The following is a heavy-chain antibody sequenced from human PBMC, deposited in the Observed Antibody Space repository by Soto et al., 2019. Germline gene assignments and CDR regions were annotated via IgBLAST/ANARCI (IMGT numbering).Heavy chain of an antibody. CDR1: GFTFRNYG. CDR2: IWYDGGKI. Sequence: QVQLVESGGGVVQPGRSLRLSCVASGFTFRNYGMHWVRQAPGKGLEWVAVIWYDGGKIHYADSVKGRFTISRDNTKNTVYLQMSRMRVEDTAVYYCARDPSLWFGRDYYFDLWGQGTLVTVPS. V-gene: IGHV3-33*01. J-gene: IGHJ4*02. CDR3: ARDPSLWFGRDYYFDL. D-gene: IGHD3-10*01.